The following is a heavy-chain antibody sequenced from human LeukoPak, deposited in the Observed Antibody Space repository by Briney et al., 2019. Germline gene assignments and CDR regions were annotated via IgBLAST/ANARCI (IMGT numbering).Heavy chain of an antibody. CDR1: GLTFSSYW. CDR2: IKQDGSEK. J-gene: IGHJ4*02. Sequence: GGSLRLSCAASGLTFSSYWMSWVRQAPGKGLEWVANIKQDGSEKYYVDSVKGRFTISRDNAKNSLYLQMNSLRAEDTAVYYCARDPGASGSYGVPLPGYYFDYWGQGTLVTVSS. V-gene: IGHV3-7*01. CDR3: ARDPGASGSYGVPLPGYYFDY. D-gene: IGHD1-26*01.